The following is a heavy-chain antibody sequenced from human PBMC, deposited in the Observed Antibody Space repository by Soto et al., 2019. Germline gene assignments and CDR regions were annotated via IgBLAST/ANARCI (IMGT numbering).Heavy chain of an antibody. CDR1: GYTFTNYG. V-gene: IGHV1-18*01. D-gene: IGHD4-17*01. CDR3: ARNYGDTDPRYYSGMDV. J-gene: IGHJ6*02. Sequence: QVQLVQSGAEVKKPGASVKVSCKASGYTFTNYGINWVRQAPGQGLEWMGWISAYNGNTKYAQKHQGRVTMTTDTTANTAYMELRSLRSDDTAVYYCARNYGDTDPRYYSGMDVWGQGTTVTVSS. CDR2: ISAYNGNT.